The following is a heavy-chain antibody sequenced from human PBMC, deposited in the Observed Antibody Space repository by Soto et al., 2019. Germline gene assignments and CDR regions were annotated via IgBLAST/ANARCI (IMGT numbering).Heavy chain of an antibody. CDR1: GFTFSYYW. Sequence: EVQLVESGGGVVQPGGSLRLSCAASGFTFSYYWMSWVRQAPGKGLEWVANIQQDGSQTHYVDSVKGRFTISRDNAKNSLYLQLDSLRAEDTDVYYCGRDEAIDYWGQGTLVTVSS. J-gene: IGHJ4*02. CDR3: GRDEAIDY. CDR2: IQQDGSQT. V-gene: IGHV3-7*03.